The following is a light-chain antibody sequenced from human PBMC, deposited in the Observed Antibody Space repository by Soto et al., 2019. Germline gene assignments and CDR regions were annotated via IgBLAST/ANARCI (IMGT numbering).Light chain of an antibody. Sequence: QPVLTRSPSASASLGASVKLTCTLSSGHSSNAIAWYQQQPEKGPRYLMKVNSDGSHTKGDGIPDRFSGSSSGAERYLTISSLQSEDEADYYCQTWGTGYWVFGGGTKVTVL. CDR1: SGHSSNA. CDR2: VNSDGSH. V-gene: IGLV4-69*01. J-gene: IGLJ3*02. CDR3: QTWGTGYWV.